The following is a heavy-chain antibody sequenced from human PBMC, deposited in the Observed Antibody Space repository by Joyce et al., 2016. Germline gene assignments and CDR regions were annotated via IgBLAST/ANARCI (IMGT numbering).Heavy chain of an antibody. CDR3: ARGSSLYAIRGGWFDP. CDR2: INHGGTT. V-gene: IGHV4-34*01. J-gene: IGHJ5*02. CDR1: GGSFSGHY. D-gene: IGHD2-21*01. Sequence: QVQLQQWGAGLLKPSETLSLTCAVHGGSFSGHYWNWIRQPPGEGLEWIGEINHGGTTNYNPSLESRVTISVDTSKKQVSLILTSVTAADTAVYYCARGSSLYAIRGGWFDPWGQGTLVTVSS.